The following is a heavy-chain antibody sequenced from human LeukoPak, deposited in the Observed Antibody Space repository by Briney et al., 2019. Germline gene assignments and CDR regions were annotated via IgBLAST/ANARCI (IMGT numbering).Heavy chain of an antibody. Sequence: NPSETLSLTCTVSGGSISSYYWSWIRQPPGKGLEWIGYIYYSGSTNYNPSLKSRVTISVDTSKNQFSLKLSSVTAADTAVYYCARRLAARLRRGSGWFDPWGQGTLVTVSS. CDR2: IYYSGST. CDR1: GGSISSYY. D-gene: IGHD6-6*01. CDR3: ARRLAARLRRGSGWFDP. V-gene: IGHV4-59*01. J-gene: IGHJ5*02.